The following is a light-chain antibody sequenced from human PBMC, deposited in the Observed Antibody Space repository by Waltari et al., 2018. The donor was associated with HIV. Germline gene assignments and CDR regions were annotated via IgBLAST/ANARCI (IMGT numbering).Light chain of an antibody. V-gene: IGLV2-8*01. J-gene: IGLJ2*01. CDR3: SSYAGSNDFGV. Sequence: QSALTQPPSASGSPGQSVTISCTATSSDVGGYNYVSWYQQHPGQAPKLMIYEVSTRPSGVPDRFVGSKSGNTGPLAVSGVRGEEEGDYFCSSYAGSNDFGVFGGGTQL. CDR1: SSDVGGYNY. CDR2: EVS.